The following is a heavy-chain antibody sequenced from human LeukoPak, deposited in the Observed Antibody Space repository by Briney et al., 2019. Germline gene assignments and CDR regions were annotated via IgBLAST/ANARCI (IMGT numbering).Heavy chain of an antibody. CDR3: ARDFSDSIVGATGFDY. Sequence: TLSLTCTVSGGSISSGSYYWSWIRQPAGKGLEWIGRIYTSGSTNYNPSLKSRVTISVDTSKNQFSLKLSSVTAADTAVYYCARDFSDSIVGATGFDYWGQGTLVTVSS. CDR2: IYTSGST. CDR1: GGSISSGSYY. D-gene: IGHD1-26*01. J-gene: IGHJ4*02. V-gene: IGHV4-61*02.